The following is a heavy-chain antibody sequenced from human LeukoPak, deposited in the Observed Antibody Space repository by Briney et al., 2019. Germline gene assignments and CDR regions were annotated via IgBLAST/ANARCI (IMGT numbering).Heavy chain of an antibody. Sequence: PGGSLRLSCAASGFTFDDYAMHWVRQAPGKGLEWVSLISWDGGSTYYADSVKGRFTISRDNSKNTLHLQMSSLRAEDTAVYYCAKDRLTMRAGYFDYWGQGTLVTVSS. CDR2: ISWDGGST. CDR1: GFTFDDYA. CDR3: AKDRLTMRAGYFDY. J-gene: IGHJ4*02. V-gene: IGHV3-43D*03. D-gene: IGHD3-22*01.